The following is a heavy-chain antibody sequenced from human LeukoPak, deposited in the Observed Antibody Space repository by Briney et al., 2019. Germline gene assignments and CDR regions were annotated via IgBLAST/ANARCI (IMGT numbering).Heavy chain of an antibody. J-gene: IGHJ4*02. V-gene: IGHV3-48*03. CDR3: ARITYGSGSYYRFGIDY. Sequence: GGSLRLSCAASGFTFSSYEMNWVRQAPGKGLEWVSYISSSGSTIYYADSVKGRFTISGDNAKNSLYLQMNSLRAEDTAVYYCARITYGSGSYYRFGIDYWGQGTLVTVSS. CDR1: GFTFSSYE. CDR2: ISSSGSTI. D-gene: IGHD3-10*01.